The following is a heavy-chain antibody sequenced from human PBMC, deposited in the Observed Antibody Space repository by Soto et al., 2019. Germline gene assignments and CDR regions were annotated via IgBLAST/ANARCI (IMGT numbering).Heavy chain of an antibody. J-gene: IGHJ4*02. CDR3: ARDPSPHGPIFDY. D-gene: IGHD2-2*01. CDR1: GFTFSDYY. V-gene: IGHV3-11*01. CDR2: ITSSVGTI. Sequence: GGSLRLSCATSGFTFSDYYMSWIRQPPGKGLEWISYITSSVGTIYYADSVKGRFTISRDNAKNSLYLQMNGLRAEDTAVYYCARDPSPHGPIFDYRGQRTLAPVSS.